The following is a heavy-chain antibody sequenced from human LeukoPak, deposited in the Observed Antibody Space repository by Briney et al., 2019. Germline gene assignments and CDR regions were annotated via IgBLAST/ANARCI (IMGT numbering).Heavy chain of an antibody. CDR2: ITSSGSII. CDR3: ARSGLPGIAVAADFDY. J-gene: IGHJ4*02. Sequence: GGSLRLSCAASGFTFSSYEMNEVRQAPGKGLERVSYITSSGSIIYYADSVKGRFTISRDNAKNSLFLQMNRLRAEDTAVYYCARSGLPGIAVAADFDYWGQGTLVTVSS. CDR1: GFTFSSYE. V-gene: IGHV3-48*03. D-gene: IGHD6-19*01.